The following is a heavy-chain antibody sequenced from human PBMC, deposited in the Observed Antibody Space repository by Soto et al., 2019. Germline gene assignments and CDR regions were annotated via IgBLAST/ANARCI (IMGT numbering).Heavy chain of an antibody. D-gene: IGHD1-26*01. CDR1: YVYIIDLY. V-gene: IGHV4-59*11. J-gene: IGHJ5*02. Sequence: VSYVYIIDLYGTRISQSPGKGLEWIGYISHSGLRHYRASLQSRLTMSVETSKNQFSLNLTSVTAADTAIYYCATSDTTCPGCYSWGQGTLVTVSS. CDR2: ISHSGLR. CDR3: ATSDTTCPGCYS.